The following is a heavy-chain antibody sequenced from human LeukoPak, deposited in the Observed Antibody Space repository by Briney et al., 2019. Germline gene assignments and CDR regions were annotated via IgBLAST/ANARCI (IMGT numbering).Heavy chain of an antibody. J-gene: IGHJ4*02. CDR2: IIPIFGTA. CDR1: GGTFSSYA. Sequence: SVKVSCKASGGTFSSYAISWVRQAPGQGLEWMGGIIPIFGTANYAQKFQGRVTITADKSTSTAYMELSSLRSEDTAVYYCAKDRNQYFDPNFDYWGQGTLVTVSS. D-gene: IGHD3-9*01. V-gene: IGHV1-69*06. CDR3: AKDRNQYFDPNFDY.